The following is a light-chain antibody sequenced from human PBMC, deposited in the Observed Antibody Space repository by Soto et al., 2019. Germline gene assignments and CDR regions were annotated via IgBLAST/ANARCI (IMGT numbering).Light chain of an antibody. J-gene: IGLJ2*01. CDR1: SSNIGAGSD. CDR3: QSYDTSLSGPL. Sequence: QAVVTQPRSVSGAPGQGVTISCTGSSSNIGAGSDVHWYQQLTGTAPKLLMFAHNSRPSGVPDRFSGSTSGTSASLAITGLQAEDEADYYCQSYDTSLSGPLFGGGTQLTVL. CDR2: AHN. V-gene: IGLV1-40*01.